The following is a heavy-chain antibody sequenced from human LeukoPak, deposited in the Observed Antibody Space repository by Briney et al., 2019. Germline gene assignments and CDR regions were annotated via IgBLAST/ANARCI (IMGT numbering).Heavy chain of an antibody. CDR1: GFTFSSHS. CDR2: ISSSSSYI. J-gene: IGHJ4*02. D-gene: IGHD6-6*01. V-gene: IGHV3-21*01. Sequence: GGSLRLSCAASGFTFSSHSMNWVRQAPGKGLEWVSSISSSSSYIYYADSLKGRFTISRDNAKNSLYLQMNSLRAEDTAVYYCAIAARGYFDYWGRGTLVTVSS. CDR3: AIAARGYFDY.